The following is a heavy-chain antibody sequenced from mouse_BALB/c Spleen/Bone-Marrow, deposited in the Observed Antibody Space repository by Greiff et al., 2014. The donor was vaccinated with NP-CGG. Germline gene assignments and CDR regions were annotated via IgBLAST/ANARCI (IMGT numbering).Heavy chain of an antibody. CDR3: ARPDYYGYLNY. J-gene: IGHJ2*01. CDR2: INADSRTI. CDR1: GFDFSRYW. Sequence: EVKLVESGGGLVQPGGSLKLSCAASGFDFSRYWMSWVRQAPGKGLEWIGEINADSRTINYSPSLKDKFIISRDSAKNTLYLRLNKVRSEDTALYYCARPDYYGYLNYWGQGTTLTVSS. D-gene: IGHD1-1*01. V-gene: IGHV4-1*02.